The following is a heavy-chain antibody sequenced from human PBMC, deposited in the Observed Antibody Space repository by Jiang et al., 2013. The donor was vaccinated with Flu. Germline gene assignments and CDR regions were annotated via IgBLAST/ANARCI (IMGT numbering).Heavy chain of an antibody. CDR2: ISYDGSNK. Sequence: VQLLESGGGVVQPGRSLRLSCAASGFTFSSYAMHWVRQAPGKGLEWVAVISYDGSNKYYADSVKGRFTISRDNSKNTLYLQMNSLRAEDTAVYYCARDDATGVATWGDWFDPWGQGTLVTVSS. V-gene: IGHV3-30-3*01. CDR1: GFTFSSYA. D-gene: IGHD5-12*01. J-gene: IGHJ5*02. CDR3: ARDDATGVATWGDWFDP.